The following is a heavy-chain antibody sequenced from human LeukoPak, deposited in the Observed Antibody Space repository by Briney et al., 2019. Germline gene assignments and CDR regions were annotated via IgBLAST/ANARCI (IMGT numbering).Heavy chain of an antibody. Sequence: SETLSLTCAVSGDSVSRSDSYCDWIRQPPGKGLGWIGTVYYGGRYYYRSSLRGRVTMSVDPSNNQFSLTLRSVTAADTAVYYCARRRYYDGSGYLEWGQGTLLSVSS. CDR1: GDSVSRSDSY. CDR2: VYYGGRY. CDR3: ARRRYYDGSGYLE. J-gene: IGHJ1*01. V-gene: IGHV4-39*01. D-gene: IGHD3-22*01.